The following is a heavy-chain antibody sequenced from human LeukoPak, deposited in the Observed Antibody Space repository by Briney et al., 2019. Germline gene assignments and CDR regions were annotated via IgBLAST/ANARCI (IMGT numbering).Heavy chain of an antibody. V-gene: IGHV4-34*01. CDR2: INHSGST. D-gene: IGHD5-24*01. Sequence: SETLSLTCAVSGGSISSGGYSWSWIRQPPGKGLEWIGEINHSGSTNYNPSLKSRVTISVDTSKNQFSLKLSSVTAADTAVHYCARGVEMATTIFDYWGQGTLVTVSS. J-gene: IGHJ4*02. CDR1: GGSISSGGYS. CDR3: ARGVEMATTIFDY.